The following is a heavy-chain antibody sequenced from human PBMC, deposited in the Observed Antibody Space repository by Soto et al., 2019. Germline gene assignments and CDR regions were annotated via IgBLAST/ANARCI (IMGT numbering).Heavy chain of an antibody. CDR3: ARANYYGSPGDFDY. D-gene: IGHD3-10*01. Sequence: GGSLRLSCSASGFTFSSYAMHWVRQAPGKGLEWVADISSNSSNKYYADSVKGRFTISRDNAKNSLYLQMNSLRAEDTAVYYCARANYYGSPGDFDYWGQGAQVTVSS. CDR1: GFTFSSYA. J-gene: IGHJ4*02. V-gene: IGHV3-30-3*01. CDR2: ISSNSSNK.